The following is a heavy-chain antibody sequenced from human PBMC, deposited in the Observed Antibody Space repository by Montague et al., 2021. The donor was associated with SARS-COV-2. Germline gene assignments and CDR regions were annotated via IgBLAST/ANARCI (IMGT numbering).Heavy chain of an antibody. CDR3: ARDSEYSLDY. V-gene: IGHV6-1*01. Sequence: CAISGDSVSSNTVAWNWFRQSPSRGLEWLGRTYYRSKRYNDYAVSMQSRVTINPDTSKNQFSLHVNSVTPEDTAVYYCARDSEYSLDYWGQGLLVTVSS. J-gene: IGHJ4*02. D-gene: IGHD6-6*01. CDR1: GDSVSSNTVA. CDR2: TYYRSKRYN.